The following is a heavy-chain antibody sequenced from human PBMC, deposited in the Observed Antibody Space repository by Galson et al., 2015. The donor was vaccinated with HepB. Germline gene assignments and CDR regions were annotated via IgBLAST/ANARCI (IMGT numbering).Heavy chain of an antibody. CDR2: ISYDGGNK. J-gene: IGHJ4*02. CDR1: GFTFSSYA. CDR3: ARQGSSWYYFDY. V-gene: IGHV3-30*04. Sequence: SLRLSCAASGFTFSSYAMHWVRQAPGKGLEWVAVISYDGGNKYYADSVKGRFTISRDNSKNTLYLQMNSLRAEDTAVYYCARQGSSWYYFDYWGQGTLVTVSS. D-gene: IGHD6-13*01.